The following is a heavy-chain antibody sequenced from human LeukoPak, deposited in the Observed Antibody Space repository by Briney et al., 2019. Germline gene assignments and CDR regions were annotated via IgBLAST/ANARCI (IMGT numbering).Heavy chain of an antibody. CDR3: AREGSSGWSIDY. Sequence: GGSLRLSCAASGLTFSSYEMNWVRQAPGKGLEWVSYISSSGSTIYYADSVKGRFTISRDNAKNSLYLQMNSLRAEDTAVYYCAREGSSGWSIDYWGQGTLVTVSS. J-gene: IGHJ4*02. CDR2: ISSSGSTI. D-gene: IGHD6-19*01. CDR1: GLTFSSYE. V-gene: IGHV3-48*03.